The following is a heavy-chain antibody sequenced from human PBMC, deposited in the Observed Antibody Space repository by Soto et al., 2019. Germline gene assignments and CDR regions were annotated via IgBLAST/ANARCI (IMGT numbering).Heavy chain of an antibody. CDR1: GFTFSTYA. D-gene: IGHD1-1*01. Sequence: EVQLLESGGGLVQPGGSLRLSCAASGFTFSTYAMNWVRQAPGNGLEWVSAISGSGGSIHYADSVKGRFTISRDNSKNTLYRQMNSLRDGDRAVYHCVKGYWKGDVWGQGTTVTVSS. V-gene: IGHV3-23*01. CDR2: ISGSGGSI. CDR3: VKGYWKGDV. J-gene: IGHJ6*02.